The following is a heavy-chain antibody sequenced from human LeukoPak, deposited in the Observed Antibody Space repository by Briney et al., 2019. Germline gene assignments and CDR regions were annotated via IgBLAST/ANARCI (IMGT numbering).Heavy chain of an antibody. CDR1: GYTFTSYG. D-gene: IGHD3-10*01. CDR3: ARAGGFGELLGP. J-gene: IGHJ5*02. CDR2: ISGFNGNT. V-gene: IGHV1-18*01. Sequence: ASVKVSCKASGYTFTSYGISWVRQAPGQGHEWMGWISGFNGNTNYAQKLQGRVTMTTDTSTSTAYMELRSLRSDDTAVYYCARAGGFGELLGPWGQGTVVTVSS.